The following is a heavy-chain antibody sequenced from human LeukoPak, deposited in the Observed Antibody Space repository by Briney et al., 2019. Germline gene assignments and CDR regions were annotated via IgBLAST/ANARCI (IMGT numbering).Heavy chain of an antibody. J-gene: IGHJ4*02. Sequence: GGSLRLSCAASGFTLDNYAMHWVRQPPGKGLEWVSLFSGDGDSTYFADSVKGRFTISRDNSKNSLYLQMNSLRTEDTALYYCAKAYYGSRFSSFDYWGQGTLVTVSS. V-gene: IGHV3-43*02. CDR2: FSGDGDST. D-gene: IGHD3-10*01. CDR3: AKAYYGSRFSSFDY. CDR1: GFTLDNYA.